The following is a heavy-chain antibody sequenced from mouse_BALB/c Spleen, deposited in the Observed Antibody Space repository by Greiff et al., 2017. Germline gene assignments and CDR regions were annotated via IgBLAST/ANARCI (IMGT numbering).Heavy chain of an antibody. CDR1: GYAFTNYL. D-gene: IGHD4-1*01. V-gene: IGHV1-54*01. CDR3: AREEGNWAWFAY. J-gene: IGHJ3*01. Sequence: QVQLQQSGAELVRPGTSVKVSCKASGYAFTNYLIEWVKQRPGQGLEWIGVINPGSGGTNYNEKLKGKATLTADKSSSTAYMQLSSLTSDDSAVYFCAREEGNWAWFAYWGQGTLVTVSA. CDR2: INPGSGGT.